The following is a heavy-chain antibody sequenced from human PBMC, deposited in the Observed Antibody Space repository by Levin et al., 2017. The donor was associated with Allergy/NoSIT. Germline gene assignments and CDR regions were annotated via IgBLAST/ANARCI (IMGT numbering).Heavy chain of an antibody. V-gene: IGHV5-51*01. D-gene: IGHD1-1*01. CDR1: GYSFTSYW. J-gene: IGHJ6*03. CDR3: ARRGTRDYYYYMDV. Sequence: GGSLRLSCQGSGYSFTSYWIGWVRQMPGKGLEWMGIIYPGDSDTRYSPSFQGQVTISADKSISTAYLQWSSLKASDTAIYYCARRGTRDYYYYMDVWGKGPTVTVSS. CDR2: IYPGDSDT.